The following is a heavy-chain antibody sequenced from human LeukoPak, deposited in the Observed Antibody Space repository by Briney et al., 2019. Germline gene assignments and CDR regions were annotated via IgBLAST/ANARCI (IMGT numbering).Heavy chain of an antibody. D-gene: IGHD6-19*01. V-gene: IGHV4-59*01. J-gene: IGHJ4*02. CDR3: ARGTIAVAGVFDC. CDR2: IYYSGST. CDR1: GGSIGSYY. Sequence: PSETLSLTCTVSGGSIGSYYWSWIRQPPGKGLEWIGYIYYSGSTNYNPSLKSRVTISVDTSKNQFSLKLTSVTAADTAVYYCARGTIAVAGVFDCWGQGTLVSVSS.